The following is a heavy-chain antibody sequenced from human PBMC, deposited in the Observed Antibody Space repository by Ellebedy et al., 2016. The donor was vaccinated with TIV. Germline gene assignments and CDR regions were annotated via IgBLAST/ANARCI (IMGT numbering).Heavy chain of an antibody. J-gene: IGHJ3*02. Sequence: GESLKISCAASGFTVSSNYMSWVRQAPGKGLEWVSVIYSDGKTSYADSVKGRFTISRDNSKHTFYLQMNTLRAEDTAIYYCATRRSGSFDIWGQGTTVTVSS. CDR3: ATRRSGSFDI. D-gene: IGHD3-10*01. CDR1: GFTVSSNY. V-gene: IGHV3-53*01. CDR2: IYSDGKT.